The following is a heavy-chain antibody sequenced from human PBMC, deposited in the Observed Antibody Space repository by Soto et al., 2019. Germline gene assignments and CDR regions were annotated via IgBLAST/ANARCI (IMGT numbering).Heavy chain of an antibody. V-gene: IGHV4-59*01. CDR3: ARHGGSYSLNS. Sequence: PSETLSLTCTVSGVSIDTYYWSWIRQPPGNGLEWIGYIYDSGRANYNPSLKSRVTISVDTSKNHFSLKLSSVTAADTAVYYCARHGGSYSLNSWGQGTLVTVST. D-gene: IGHD1-26*01. CDR2: IYDSGRA. J-gene: IGHJ4*02. CDR1: GVSIDTYY.